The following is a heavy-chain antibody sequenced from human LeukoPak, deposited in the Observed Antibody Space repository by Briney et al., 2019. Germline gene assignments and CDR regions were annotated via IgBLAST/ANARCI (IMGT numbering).Heavy chain of an antibody. D-gene: IGHD6-13*01. CDR2: ISGSGGST. Sequence: GGSLRLSCAASGFTFSSYAMSWVRQAPGKGLEWVSAISGSGGSTYYADSVKGRFTISRDTAKNSLYLQMNSLRAEDTALYYCARDAVLRNIAAAGYFDYWGQGTLVTVSS. CDR3: ARDAVLRNIAAAGYFDY. V-gene: IGHV3-23*01. CDR1: GFTFSSYA. J-gene: IGHJ4*02.